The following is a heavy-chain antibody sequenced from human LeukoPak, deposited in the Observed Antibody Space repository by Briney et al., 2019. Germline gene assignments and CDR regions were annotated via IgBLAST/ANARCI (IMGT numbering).Heavy chain of an antibody. CDR1: GGPFRGFF. CDR3: ARGIFYGGRNRYIWFDL. Sequence: NPSETLSLTCAVYGGPFRGFFWSWIRQAPGKGLEWIGEISHSGSSNYNPSLKSRITISVDTSKSQFSLRLTSVTAADTAVYYCARGIFYGGRNRYIWFDLWGQGTLVTVSS. D-gene: IGHD4-23*01. V-gene: IGHV4-34*01. J-gene: IGHJ5*02. CDR2: ISHSGSS.